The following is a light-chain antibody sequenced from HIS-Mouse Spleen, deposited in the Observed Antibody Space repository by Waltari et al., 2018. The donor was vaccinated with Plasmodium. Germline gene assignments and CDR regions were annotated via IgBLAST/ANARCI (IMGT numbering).Light chain of an antibody. V-gene: IGKV1-39*01. CDR1: QSISSY. CDR2: AAS. Sequence: DIQMTQSPSSLSASVGDRVTITCRASQSISSYLNWYQQKPGKAPKLLIYAASSLQSGVPSRFSGGGSGTDFTLTISSLQPEDFATYYCQQSYSTWTFGQGTK. J-gene: IGKJ1*01. CDR3: QQSYSTWT.